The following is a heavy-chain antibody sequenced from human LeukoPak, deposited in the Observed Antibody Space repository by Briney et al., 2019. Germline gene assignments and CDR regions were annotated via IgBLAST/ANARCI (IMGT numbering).Heavy chain of an antibody. V-gene: IGHV4-59*01. CDR1: GGSISSYY. J-gene: IGHJ4*02. CDR2: IYYSGST. CDR3: AGGLVYYYDSSGTFDY. D-gene: IGHD3-22*01. Sequence: SETLSLTCTVSGGSISSYYWSWIRQPPGKGLEWIGYIYYSGSTNYNPSLKSRVTISVDTSKNQFSLKLSSVTAADTAGYYCAGGLVYYYDSSGTFDYWGQGTLVTVSS.